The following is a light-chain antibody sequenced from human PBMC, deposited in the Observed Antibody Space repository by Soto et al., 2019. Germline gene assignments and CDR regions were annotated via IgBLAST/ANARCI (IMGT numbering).Light chain of an antibody. Sequence: DIQLIQSPSFLSASVGDRVTITCRASQGISSYLAWYQQKPGKAPKLLIDVASTLQSGVPSRFSGSASGTEFTLTISSLQPEDFATYYCQQLNSYPLTFGGGTKVDIK. V-gene: IGKV1-9*01. CDR3: QQLNSYPLT. CDR2: VAS. J-gene: IGKJ4*01. CDR1: QGISSY.